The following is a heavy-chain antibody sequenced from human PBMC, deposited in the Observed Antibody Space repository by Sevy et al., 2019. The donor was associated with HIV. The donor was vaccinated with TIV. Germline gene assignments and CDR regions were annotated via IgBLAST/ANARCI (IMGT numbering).Heavy chain of an antibody. V-gene: IGHV3-9*01. Sequence: GGSLRLSCAASGFTFDDYTMNWVRQAPGKGLEWVSGISWSSGNIAYADSVEGRFTISRDNAKNSLYLQMNSLRVEYTALYYCVKDRSGSYSFDYWGQGTLVTVSS. CDR3: VKDRSGSYSFDY. D-gene: IGHD1-26*01. J-gene: IGHJ4*02. CDR2: ISWSSGNI. CDR1: GFTFDDYT.